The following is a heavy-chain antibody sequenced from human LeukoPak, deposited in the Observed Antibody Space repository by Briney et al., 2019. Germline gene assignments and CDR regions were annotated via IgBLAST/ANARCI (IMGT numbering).Heavy chain of an antibody. J-gene: IGHJ3*02. CDR1: GFSLSTSGVG. CDR3: AHSGTVTTPHDAFDI. V-gene: IGHV2-5*01. Sequence: ESGPTLVKPTQTLTLTCTFSGFSLSTSGVGVGWVRQPPAKALEWLAFIYWNDDKRYSPSLKSRLTITKDTSKNQVVLTMTNMDPVDTATYYCAHSGTVTTPHDAFDIWGQGTMVTVFS. CDR2: IYWNDDK. D-gene: IGHD4-17*01.